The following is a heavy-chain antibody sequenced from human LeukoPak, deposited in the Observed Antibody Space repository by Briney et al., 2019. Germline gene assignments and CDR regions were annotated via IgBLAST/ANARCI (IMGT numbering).Heavy chain of an antibody. CDR1: GGSFSDYY. Sequence: PSETLSLTCAVYGGSFSDYYWNWIRQPPGKGLEWIGEISHSGSTTYNPSLKSRVTISVDRSKNQFSLNLSSVTAADTAVYYCGRGGIAAAASGIDYWGQGTLVAVSS. CDR3: GRGGIAAAASGIDY. V-gene: IGHV4-34*01. J-gene: IGHJ4*02. D-gene: IGHD6-13*01. CDR2: ISHSGST.